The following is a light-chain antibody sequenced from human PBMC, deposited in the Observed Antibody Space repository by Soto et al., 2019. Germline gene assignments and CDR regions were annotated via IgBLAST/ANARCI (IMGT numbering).Light chain of an antibody. Sequence: DIQMTQSPSTLPASVGDTVTIICRASQNIDRWVAWYQQKPGKAPKLLIYDASGLESGVPSRFSGSGSETDFTLTISSLQPEDFATYSCQHSTTWTFGQGTKVDI. V-gene: IGKV1-5*02. CDR1: QNIDRW. CDR2: DAS. CDR3: QHSTTWT. J-gene: IGKJ1*01.